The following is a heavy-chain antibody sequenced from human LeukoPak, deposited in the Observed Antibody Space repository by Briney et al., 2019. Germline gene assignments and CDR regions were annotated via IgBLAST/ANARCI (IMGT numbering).Heavy chain of an antibody. V-gene: IGHV3-33*01. D-gene: IGHD4-23*01. CDR2: IWYDGKNK. CDR1: GFNFTCYG. J-gene: IGHJ4*02. Sequence: GGALRLSFAASGFNFTCYGIHWVRQVPGKGLDWGAVIWYDGKNKHYADSVKGRFNISRDTSKNTVYLQMNSLSAEDTAVYYCARVSESGNSDYWGQGTLVTVSS. CDR3: ARVSESGNSDY.